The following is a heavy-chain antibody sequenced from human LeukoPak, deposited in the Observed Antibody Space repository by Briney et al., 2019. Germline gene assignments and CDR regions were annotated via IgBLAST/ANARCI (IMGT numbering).Heavy chain of an antibody. V-gene: IGHV3-53*01. CDR2: IYSGGST. D-gene: IGHD6-19*01. CDR1: GFTVSSNY. J-gene: IGHJ4*02. Sequence: GGSLRLSCAASGFTVSSNYMSWVRQAPGKGLEWVSVIYSGGSTYYADSVKGRFTISRDNSKNTLYLQMNSLRAEDTAVYYCARVHSSGWSIFDYWGQGTLVTVSS. CDR3: ARVHSSGWSIFDY.